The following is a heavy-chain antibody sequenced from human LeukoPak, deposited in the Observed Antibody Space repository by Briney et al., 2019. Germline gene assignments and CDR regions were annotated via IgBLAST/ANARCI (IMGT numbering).Heavy chain of an antibody. CDR3: ARAPGGIAAAGTAPDY. CDR1: GGSISSSNW. J-gene: IGHJ4*02. CDR2: IYHSGST. Sequence: PSETLSLTCAVSGGSISSSNWWSWVRQPPGKGLEWIGEIYHSGSTNYNPSLKSRVTISVDKSKNQFSLKLSSVTAADTAVYYCARAPGGIAAAGTAPDYWGQGTLVTASS. D-gene: IGHD6-13*01. V-gene: IGHV4-4*02.